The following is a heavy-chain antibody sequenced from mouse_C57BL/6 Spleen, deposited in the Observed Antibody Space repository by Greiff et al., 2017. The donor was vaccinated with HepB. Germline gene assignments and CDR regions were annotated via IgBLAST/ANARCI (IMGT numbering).Heavy chain of an antibody. CDR1: GFTFSDYY. CDR2: INYDGSST. D-gene: IGHD2-3*01. V-gene: IGHV5-16*01. J-gene: IGHJ2*01. CDR3: ARVYDGYYVGFFFDY. Sequence: DVMLVESEGGLVQPGSSMKLSCTASGFTFSDYYMAWVRQVPEKGLEWVANINYDGSSTYYLDSLKSRFIISRDNAKNILYLQMSSLKSEDTATYYCARVYDGYYVGFFFDYWGQGTTLTVSS.